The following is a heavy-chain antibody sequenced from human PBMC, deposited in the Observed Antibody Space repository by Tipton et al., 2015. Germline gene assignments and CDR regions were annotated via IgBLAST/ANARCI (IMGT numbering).Heavy chain of an antibody. CDR2: INHSGST. J-gene: IGHJ6*02. D-gene: IGHD2-2*02. Sequence: TLSLTCAVYGGSFSGYYWTWIRQPPGKGLEWIGEINHSGSTNYSPSLKSRVTISVDTSKNQFSLKLSSVTAADTAVYYCARDPGIPAAIRRPYYFGMDVWGQGTAVTVSS. CDR3: ARDPGIPAAIRRPYYFGMDV. CDR1: GGSFSGYY. V-gene: IGHV4-34*01.